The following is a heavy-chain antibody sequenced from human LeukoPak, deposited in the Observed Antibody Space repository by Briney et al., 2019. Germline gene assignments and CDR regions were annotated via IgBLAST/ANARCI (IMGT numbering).Heavy chain of an antibody. J-gene: IGHJ4*02. CDR2: ISGSGGST. Sequence: GGSLRLSCAASRFTFSSYAMSWVRQAPGKGLEWVSAISGSGGSTYYADSVKGRFTISRDNSKNTLYLQMNSLRAEDTTVYYCAKDLYDISKYFDYWGQGTLVTVSS. D-gene: IGHD3-9*01. CDR1: RFTFSSYA. V-gene: IGHV3-23*01. CDR3: AKDLYDISKYFDY.